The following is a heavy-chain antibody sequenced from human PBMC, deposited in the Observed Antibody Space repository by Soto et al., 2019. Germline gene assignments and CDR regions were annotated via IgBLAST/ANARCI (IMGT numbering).Heavy chain of an antibody. CDR2: ISYDGSNK. V-gene: IGHV3-30*18. D-gene: IGHD6-13*01. J-gene: IGHJ6*02. CDR1: GFTFSSYG. Sequence: SLRLSCAASGFTFSSYGMHWVRQAPGKGLEWVAVISYDGSNKYYADSVKGRFTISRDNSKNTLYLQMNSLRAEDTAVYYCAKARIAAAAIYYYYGMDVWGQGTTVTVSS. CDR3: AKARIAAAAIYYYYGMDV.